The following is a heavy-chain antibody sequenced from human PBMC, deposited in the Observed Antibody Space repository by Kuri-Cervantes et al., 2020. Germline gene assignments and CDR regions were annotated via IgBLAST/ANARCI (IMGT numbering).Heavy chain of an antibody. CDR2: MNPNSGNT. CDR3: ASQMPDYIWGSYRYTEYFQH. D-gene: IGHD3-16*02. V-gene: IGHV1-8*02. J-gene: IGHJ1*01. CDR1: GYTFTSYA. Sequence: ASVKVSCKASGYTFTSYAMHWVRQATEQGLEWMGWMNPNSGNTGYAQKFQGRVTMTRNTSISTAYMELSSLRSEDTAVYYCASQMPDYIWGSYRYTEYFQHWGQGTLVTVSS.